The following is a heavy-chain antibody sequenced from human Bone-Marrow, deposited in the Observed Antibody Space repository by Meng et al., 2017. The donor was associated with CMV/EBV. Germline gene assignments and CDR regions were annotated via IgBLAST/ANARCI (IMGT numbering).Heavy chain of an antibody. CDR1: GVTFSTYA. V-gene: IGHV1-69*05. J-gene: IGHJ6*02. CDR3: ARDCLVGVTTGYYGMDV. CDR2: IIPIFGTT. D-gene: IGHD1-26*01. Sequence: PVKASCKASGVTFSTYAISWVRQAPGQGLEWMGGIIPIFGTTKYAQKFQGRITNTRDGSTCTAYMELSTLRSDDTAVYYCARDCLVGVTTGYYGMDVWGQGTTVTVSS.